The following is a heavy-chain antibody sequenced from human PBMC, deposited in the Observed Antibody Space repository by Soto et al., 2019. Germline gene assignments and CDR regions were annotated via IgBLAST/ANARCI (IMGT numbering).Heavy chain of an antibody. CDR2: ISSSSSYI. CDR1: GFTFSSHS. CDR3: ARDSYDFWSGYYGGFDP. Sequence: GGSLRLSCAASGFTFSSHSMNWVRQAPGKGLEWVSSISSSSSYIYYADSVKGRFTISRDNAKNSLYLQMNSLRAEDTAVYYCARDSYDFWSGYYGGFDPWGQGTLVTVS. V-gene: IGHV3-21*01. D-gene: IGHD3-3*01. J-gene: IGHJ5*02.